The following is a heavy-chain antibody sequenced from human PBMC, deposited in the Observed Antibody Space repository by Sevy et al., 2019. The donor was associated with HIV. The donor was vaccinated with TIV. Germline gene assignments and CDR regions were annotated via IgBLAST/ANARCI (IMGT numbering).Heavy chain of an antibody. CDR3: ARVANYYYDSKFDP. J-gene: IGHJ5*02. V-gene: IGHV1-2*04. Sequence: ASVKVSCKASGYTFTGYYMHWVRQAAGQGLEWMGWINPNSGGTNYAQKFQGWVTMTRDTSISTAYMELSRLRSDDTAVYYCARVANYYYDSKFDPWGQGTLVTVSS. CDR2: INPNSGGT. CDR1: GYTFTGYY. D-gene: IGHD3-22*01.